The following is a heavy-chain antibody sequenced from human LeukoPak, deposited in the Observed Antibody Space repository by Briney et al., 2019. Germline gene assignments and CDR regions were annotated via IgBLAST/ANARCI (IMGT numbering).Heavy chain of an antibody. CDR1: GFTFDDYG. CDR2: INWNGGST. Sequence: GGSLRLSCAASGFTFDDYGMSWVRQAPGKGLEWDSGINWNGGSTGYADSVKGRFTISRDNAKNSLYLQMNSLRAEDTALYYCERWYYYDSSGYFAHWGQGTLVTVSS. V-gene: IGHV3-20*04. CDR3: ERWYYYDSSGYFAH. D-gene: IGHD3-22*01. J-gene: IGHJ4*02.